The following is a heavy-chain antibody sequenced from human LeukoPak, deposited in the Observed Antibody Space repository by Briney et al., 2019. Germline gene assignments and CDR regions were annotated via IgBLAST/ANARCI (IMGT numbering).Heavy chain of an antibody. CDR1: GFTFSSHV. D-gene: IGHD6-13*01. CDR2: IWPNGANK. V-gene: IGHV3-33*01. CDR3: ARVAPICRSSLYFLDY. J-gene: IGHJ4*02. Sequence: GGSVRLSCAASGFTFSSHVMHWVRQAPGQGLEWMAVIWPNGANKYYADYVKGRFTITRDNSKNTLYLQMDSLRAEDMAVYYCARVAPICRSSLYFLDYWGQGTLVTVSS.